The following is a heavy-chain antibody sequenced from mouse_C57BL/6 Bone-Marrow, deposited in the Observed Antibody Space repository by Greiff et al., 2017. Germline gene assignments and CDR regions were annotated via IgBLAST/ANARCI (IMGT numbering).Heavy chain of an antibody. CDR1: GFTFSSYA. CDR2: ISSGGDYI. D-gene: IGHD1-1*01. J-gene: IGHJ1*03. Sequence: EVQGVESGEGLVKPGGSLKLSCAASGFTFSSYAMSWVRQTPEKRLEWVAYISSGGDYIYYADTVKGRFTISRDNARNTLYLQMSSLKSEDTAMYYCTRGPLTTVVTTRYFDFWGTGTTVTVSS. V-gene: IGHV5-9-1*02. CDR3: TRGPLTTVVTTRYFDF.